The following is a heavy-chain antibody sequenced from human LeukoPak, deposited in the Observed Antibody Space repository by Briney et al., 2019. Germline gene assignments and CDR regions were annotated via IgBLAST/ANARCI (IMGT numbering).Heavy chain of an antibody. Sequence: GRSLTLACAASGVAFSKNGMHWVRQPPGKGLEWVALMSYDGSHQYYADSVKGRFTISRDNSNNTVFLQMNSLRTEDTAVYYCARQRLGYLRSWGQGTLVIVSS. CDR2: MSYDGSHQ. J-gene: IGHJ5*02. V-gene: IGHV3-30*01. CDR3: ARQRLGYLRS. CDR1: GVAFSKNG. D-gene: IGHD1-1*01.